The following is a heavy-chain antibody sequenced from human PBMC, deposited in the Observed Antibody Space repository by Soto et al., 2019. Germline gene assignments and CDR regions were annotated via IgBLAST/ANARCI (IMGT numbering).Heavy chain of an antibody. Sequence: PSETLSLTCAVYGGSFSGYYWGWIRQPPGKGLEWIGEINHSGSTNYNPSLKSRVTISVDTSKNQFSLKLSSVTAADTAVYYCARDKDDYVWGSYRFLRYFDYWGQGTLVTVSS. V-gene: IGHV4-34*01. CDR1: GGSFSGYY. CDR3: ARDKDDYVWGSYRFLRYFDY. J-gene: IGHJ4*02. D-gene: IGHD3-16*02. CDR2: INHSGST.